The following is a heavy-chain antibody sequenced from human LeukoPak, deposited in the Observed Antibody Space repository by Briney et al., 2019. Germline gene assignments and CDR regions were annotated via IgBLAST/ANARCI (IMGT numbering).Heavy chain of an antibody. D-gene: IGHD3-22*01. J-gene: IGHJ4*02. CDR3: ATPTTYYYDSSGYYPLGY. Sequence: GGSLRLSCAASGFTFSSYAMSWVRQAPGKGLEWVSAIIGSGGSTYYADSVKGRFTISRDNSKNTLYLQMNSLRAEDTAVYYCATPTTYYYDSSGYYPLGYWGQGTLVTVSS. CDR1: GFTFSSYA. V-gene: IGHV3-23*01. CDR2: IIGSGGST.